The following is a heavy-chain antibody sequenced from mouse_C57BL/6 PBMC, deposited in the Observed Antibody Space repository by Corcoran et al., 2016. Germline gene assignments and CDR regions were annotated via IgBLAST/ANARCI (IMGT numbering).Heavy chain of an antibody. V-gene: IGHV1-66*01. J-gene: IGHJ4*01. D-gene: IGHD2-3*01. CDR2: IYPGSGNT. CDR1: GYSFTSYY. CDR3: ARGDDGYSYYYAMDY. Sequence: QVQLQQSGPELVKPGASVKISCKASGYSFTSYYIHWVKQRPGQGLEWIGWIYPGSGNTKYNEKFKGKATLTADTSSSTAYMQLSSLTSEDSAVYYCARGDDGYSYYYAMDYWGQGTSVTVSS.